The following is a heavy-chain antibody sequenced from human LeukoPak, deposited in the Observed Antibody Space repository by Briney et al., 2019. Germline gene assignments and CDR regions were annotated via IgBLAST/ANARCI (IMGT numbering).Heavy chain of an antibody. D-gene: IGHD3-22*01. J-gene: IGHJ4*02. CDR1: GYTFTSYG. Sequence: ASVKVSCKASGYTFTSYGISWVRQAPGQGLEWMGWISAYNGNTNYAQTLQGRVTITTDTSTNTAYMELRSLRSDDTAVYYCAGASYDSSPIDYWGQGSLVTVSS. CDR3: AGASYDSSPIDY. V-gene: IGHV1-18*01. CDR2: ISAYNGNT.